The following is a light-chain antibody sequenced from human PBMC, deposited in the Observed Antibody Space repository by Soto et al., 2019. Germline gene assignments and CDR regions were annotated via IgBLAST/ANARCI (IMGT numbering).Light chain of an antibody. Sequence: QSVLTQPASVSGSPGQSITISCTGISNDVGTYNLVSWYQHHPGKAPKLIIYEASKRPLGVPNRFSGSKSGNTASLTISGLHAEDEADYYCCSYGRSVVFGGGTQLTVL. CDR1: SNDVGTYNL. J-gene: IGLJ2*01. CDR2: EAS. V-gene: IGLV2-23*01. CDR3: CSYGRSVV.